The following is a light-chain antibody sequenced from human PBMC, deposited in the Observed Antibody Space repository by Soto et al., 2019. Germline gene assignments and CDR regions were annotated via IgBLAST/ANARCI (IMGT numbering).Light chain of an antibody. CDR2: EVN. V-gene: IGLV2-14*01. J-gene: IGLJ3*02. Sequence: QSALTQPASVSGSPGQSITISCTGTSSDVGGYNFVSWYQQHPGKAPKLIIYEVNNRPSGVSNRFSGSKSGNTASLTISGLQAEDEADYYCCSYADTTTWVFGGGTKVTVL. CDR3: CSYADTTTWV. CDR1: SSDVGGYNF.